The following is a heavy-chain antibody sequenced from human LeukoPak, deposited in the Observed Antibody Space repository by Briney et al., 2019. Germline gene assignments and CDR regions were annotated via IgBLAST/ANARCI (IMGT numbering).Heavy chain of an antibody. V-gene: IGHV4-34*01. D-gene: IGHD1-14*01. CDR1: GGSFSGYY. CDR2: INHSGST. J-gene: IGHJ5*02. CDR3: ARGLTPGMDWFDP. Sequence: SETLSLTCAVYGGSFSGYYWGWIRQPPGKGLDWIGEINHSGSTNYNPSLKSRVTISVDTSKNQFSLKLSSVTAADTAVYYCARGLTPGMDWFDPWGQGTLVTVSS.